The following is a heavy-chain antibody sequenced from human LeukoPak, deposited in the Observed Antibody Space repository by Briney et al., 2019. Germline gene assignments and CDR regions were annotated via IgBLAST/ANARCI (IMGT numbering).Heavy chain of an antibody. CDR2: IYPGDSET. V-gene: IGHV5-51*01. CDR3: ARHQRYNSGWVPDY. D-gene: IGHD6-19*01. Sequence: KHGESLKISCKGFGYSFTSYRIGWVRQMPGKGLEWIGIIYPGDSETRYSPSFQGQVTISADKSISTAYLQWSSLKASDTAMYYCARHQRYNSGWVPDYWGQGTLVTVSS. CDR1: GYSFTSYR. J-gene: IGHJ4*02.